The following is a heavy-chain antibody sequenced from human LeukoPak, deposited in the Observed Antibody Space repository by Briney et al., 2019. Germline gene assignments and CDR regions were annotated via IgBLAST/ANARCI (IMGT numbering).Heavy chain of an antibody. J-gene: IGHJ4*02. V-gene: IGHV3-23*01. CDR2: IRGSGGST. D-gene: IGHD3-22*01. CDR1: GFTFTTYS. Sequence: PRGSLRLSCAASGFTFTTYSMSWVRQAPGKGLESVSAIRGSGGSTYYADSVKGRFTISRDDSKSTLYLQMNSLRAEDTAVYDCVAFYYDSSGSDVYYWGQGTLVTVSS. CDR3: VAFYYDSSGSDVYY.